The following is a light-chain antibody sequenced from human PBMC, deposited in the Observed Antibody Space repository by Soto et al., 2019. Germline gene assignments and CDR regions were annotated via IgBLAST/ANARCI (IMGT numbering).Light chain of an antibody. J-gene: IGKJ1*01. CDR3: QQRGNRPPWT. V-gene: IGKV3-11*01. Sequence: EIVMTQPPATLSLSPGERATLSCRASQSVGKYLVWYQQKPGQAPRLLIYDASNRATGIPARFSGSGSGTDFTLTISSLEPEDFAVYYCQQRGNRPPWTFGQGTKVDIK. CDR1: QSVGKY. CDR2: DAS.